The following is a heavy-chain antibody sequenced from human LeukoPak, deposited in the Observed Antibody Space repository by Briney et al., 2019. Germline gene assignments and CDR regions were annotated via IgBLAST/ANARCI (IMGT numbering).Heavy chain of an antibody. Sequence: GGSLRLSCGASGFTFSSYAMSWVRQTPGRGLEWVAGVSPSGGRTIYADSAEGRFTISRDNSNDAVYLQLSSLRAEDSALYYCAKVRGVYCSSPACYYYDAWGQGTPVTVSS. V-gene: IGHV3-23*01. CDR3: AKVRGVYCSSPACYYYDA. J-gene: IGHJ4*02. D-gene: IGHD2-2*01. CDR1: GFTFSSYA. CDR2: VSPSGGRT.